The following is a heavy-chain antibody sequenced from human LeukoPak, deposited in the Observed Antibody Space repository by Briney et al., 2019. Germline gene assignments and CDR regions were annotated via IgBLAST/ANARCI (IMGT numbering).Heavy chain of an antibody. J-gene: IGHJ3*02. D-gene: IGHD3-16*02. V-gene: IGHV4-59*01. CDR2: IYYSGST. CDR1: GGSISSYY. Sequence: PSETLSLTCTVSGGSISSYYWSWIRQPPGKGLEWIGYIYYSGSTNYNPSLKSRVIISVDTSKNQFSLKLSSVTAADTAVYYCARVFYVWGSYRPLYAFDIWGQGTMVTVSS. CDR3: ARVFYVWGSYRPLYAFDI.